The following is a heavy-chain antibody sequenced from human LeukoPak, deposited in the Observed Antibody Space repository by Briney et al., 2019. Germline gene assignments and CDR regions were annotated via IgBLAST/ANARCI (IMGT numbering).Heavy chain of an antibody. CDR2: IRSDGSNK. Sequence: PGGSLRLSCAGSGFSFSSYGMHWVRQAPGKGLEWMAFIRSDGSNKYYADSVKGRFTISRDNSKNTLYLQMNSLRAEDTAVYYCARELNSLLLWFGELDYWGQGTLVTVSS. CDR1: GFSFSSYG. V-gene: IGHV3-30*02. J-gene: IGHJ4*02. CDR3: ARELNSLLLWFGELDY. D-gene: IGHD3-10*01.